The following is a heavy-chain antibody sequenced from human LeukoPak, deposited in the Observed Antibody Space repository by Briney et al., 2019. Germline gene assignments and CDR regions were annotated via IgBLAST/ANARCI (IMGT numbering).Heavy chain of an antibody. CDR2: INHSGST. D-gene: IGHD3-22*01. J-gene: IGHJ4*02. V-gene: IGHV4-34*01. Sequence: SETLSLTCTVSGGSISSYYWSWIRQPPGKGLEWIGEINHSGSTNYNPSLKSRVTISVDTSKNQFSLKLSSVTAADTAVYYCARSTDSSGYYYVPLDYWGQGTLVTVSS. CDR1: GGSISSYY. CDR3: ARSTDSSGYYYVPLDY.